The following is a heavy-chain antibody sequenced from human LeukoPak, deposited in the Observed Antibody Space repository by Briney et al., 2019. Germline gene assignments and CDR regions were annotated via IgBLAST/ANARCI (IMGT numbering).Heavy chain of an antibody. CDR3: AGGSSWYYFDY. CDR1: GGSISSYY. CDR2: IYYSGST. J-gene: IGHJ4*02. V-gene: IGHV4-59*01. D-gene: IGHD6-13*01. Sequence: SETLALTCTVSGGSISSYYWSWIRRPPGKGLEWIGYIYYSGSTNYNPSLKSRVTISVDTSKNQFSLKLSSVTAADTAVYCCAGGSSWYYFDYWGQGTLVTVSS.